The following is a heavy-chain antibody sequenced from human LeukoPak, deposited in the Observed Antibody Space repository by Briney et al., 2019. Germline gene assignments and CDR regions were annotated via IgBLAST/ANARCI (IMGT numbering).Heavy chain of an antibody. Sequence: PSETLPLTCTVSGGSISSYYWSWIRQPPGKGLEWIGYIYYSGSTNYNPSLKSRVTISVDTSKNQFSLKLSSVTAADTAVYYCARRSSGPTAYYYYGMDVWGQGTTVTVSS. D-gene: IGHD6-19*01. CDR2: IYYSGST. CDR3: ARRSSGPTAYYYYGMDV. J-gene: IGHJ6*02. CDR1: GGSISSYY. V-gene: IGHV4-59*08.